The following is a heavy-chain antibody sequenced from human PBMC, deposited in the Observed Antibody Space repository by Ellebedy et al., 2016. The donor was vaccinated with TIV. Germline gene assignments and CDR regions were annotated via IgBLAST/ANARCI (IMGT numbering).Heavy chain of an antibody. J-gene: IGHJ4*02. D-gene: IGHD4-17*01. CDR2: IYSDDRT. CDR1: GFIVSNKY. Sequence: GESLKISCAASGFIVSNKYMNWVRQAPGKGLEWVSVIYSDDRTKYADSVKGRFIISRDNSKNTLFLQMNSLRAEDTAVYYCTRDTNGDYGPGYWGQGTLVTVSS. CDR3: TRDTNGDYGPGY. V-gene: IGHV3-66*01.